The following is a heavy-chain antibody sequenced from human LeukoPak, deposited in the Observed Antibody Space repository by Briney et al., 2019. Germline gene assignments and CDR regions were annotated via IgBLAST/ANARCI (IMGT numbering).Heavy chain of an antibody. CDR2: INWNGDST. D-gene: IGHD3-10*01. V-gene: IGHV3-20*04. CDR3: ARAPNYGSGNYYDY. Sequence: GGSLRLSCAASGFSFDDYGMSWVRQTPGKGLEWVSGINWNGDSTRYADSVKGRFTISRDNAKNSLYLQMNSLRAEDTALYYCARAPNYGSGNYYDYWGQGTLLTVSS. J-gene: IGHJ4*02. CDR1: GFSFDDYG.